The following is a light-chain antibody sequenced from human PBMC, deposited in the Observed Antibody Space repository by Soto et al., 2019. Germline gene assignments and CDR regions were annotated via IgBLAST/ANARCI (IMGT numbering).Light chain of an antibody. Sequence: QSALTQPASVSGSPGQSITISCIGTSSDVGGYNYVSWYQQYQGKAPKLMIYDVSNRPSGVSNRFSGSKSGNTASLTTSGLQAEDEADYYCSSYTSSSTLLFGTGTKVTVL. J-gene: IGLJ1*01. CDR3: SSYTSSSTLL. CDR2: DVS. CDR1: SSDVGGYNY. V-gene: IGLV2-14*01.